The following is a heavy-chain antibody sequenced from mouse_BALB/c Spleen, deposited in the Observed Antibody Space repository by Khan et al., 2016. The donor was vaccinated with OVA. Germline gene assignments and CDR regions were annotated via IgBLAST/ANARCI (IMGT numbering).Heavy chain of an antibody. D-gene: IGHD2-12*01. V-gene: IGHV1-87*01. CDR1: GYTFTTYW. CDR2: IYPGDGVP. Sequence: VKLQQSGAALARPGASVKLSCKASGYTFTTYWMQWIKQRPGQGLEWIGTIYPGDGVPRYTQNFKGKATLTADKSSSTAYMQLSSLTSEDSAVYYCASYRFDYCDYWGQGTTLTVSS. CDR3: ASYRFDYCDY. J-gene: IGHJ2*01.